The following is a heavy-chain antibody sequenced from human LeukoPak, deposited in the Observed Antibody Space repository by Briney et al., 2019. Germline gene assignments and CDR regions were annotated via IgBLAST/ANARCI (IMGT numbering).Heavy chain of an antibody. J-gene: IGHJ6*03. CDR3: AREESNQRGNYYYYIDV. CDR2: IIPIFGTA. D-gene: IGHD4-11*01. CDR1: GGTFSSYA. V-gene: IGHV1-69*05. Sequence: SVKVSCKASGGTFSSYAISWVRQAPGQGLEWMGRIIPIFGTANYAQKFQGRVTITTDESTSTAYMELSSLRSEDTAVYYCAREESNQRGNYYYYIDVWGKGTTVTVSS.